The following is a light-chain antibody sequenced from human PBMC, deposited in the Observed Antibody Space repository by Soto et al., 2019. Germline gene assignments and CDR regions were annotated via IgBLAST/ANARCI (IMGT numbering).Light chain of an antibody. CDR2: DVS. CDR1: SSDVGGYNY. J-gene: IGLJ1*01. Sequence: QSALTQPASVSGSPGQSITISCTGTSSDVGGYNYVSWYQQHPGKAPTLMIYDVSNRPSGVSNRFSGSKSGNTASLTISGLQAEDEGDYYCSSYTSSSTLYVFGTGTKVTVL. CDR3: SSYTSSSTLYV. V-gene: IGLV2-14*01.